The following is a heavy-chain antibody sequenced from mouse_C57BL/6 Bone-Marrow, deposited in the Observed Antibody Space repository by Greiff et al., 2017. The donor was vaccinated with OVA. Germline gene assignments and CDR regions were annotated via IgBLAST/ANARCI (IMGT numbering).Heavy chain of an antibody. Sequence: VQLKESGPGLVKPSQSLSLTCSVTGYSITSGYYWNWIRQFPGNKLEWMGYISYDGSNNYNPSLKNRISITRDTSKNQFFLKLNSVTTEDTATYYCARDRDYYGSSLLVAYWGQGTLVTVSA. V-gene: IGHV3-6*01. CDR2: ISYDGSN. CDR3: ARDRDYYGSSLLVAY. D-gene: IGHD1-1*01. J-gene: IGHJ3*01. CDR1: GYSITSGYY.